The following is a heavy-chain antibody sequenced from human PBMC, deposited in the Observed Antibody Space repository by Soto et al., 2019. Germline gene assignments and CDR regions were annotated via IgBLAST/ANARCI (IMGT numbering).Heavy chain of an antibody. CDR1: GGSLSGIY. CDR3: ARGPGYGYGYSVYYYYYGMDV. D-gene: IGHD5-18*01. J-gene: IGHJ6*02. CDR2: VSHSGST. Sequence: SETLSLTCVIYGGSLSGIYWTWVRQPPGKGLEWIGEVSHSGSTNYSPSLESRVTISLDMSNNLFSLKLNSVTAADTAVYYCARGPGYGYGYSVYYYYYGMDVWGQGTTVTVSS. V-gene: IGHV4-34*01.